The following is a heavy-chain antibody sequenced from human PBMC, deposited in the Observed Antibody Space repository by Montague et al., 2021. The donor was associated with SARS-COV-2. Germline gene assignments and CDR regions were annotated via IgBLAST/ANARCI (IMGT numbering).Heavy chain of an antibody. Sequence: SLRLSRAASGFTFSNYWLSWVRQAPGMGLEWAANIKQDGSEIYYLDSVKGRFTISRDNSKNSLSLQMNSLRAEDTALYFWARVSEGESNNSQYRAFDIWGQGTMVTVSS. D-gene: IGHD1-1*01. V-gene: IGHV3-7*01. CDR1: GFTFSNYW. J-gene: IGHJ3*02. CDR3: ARVSEGESNNSQYRAFDI. CDR2: IKQDGSEI.